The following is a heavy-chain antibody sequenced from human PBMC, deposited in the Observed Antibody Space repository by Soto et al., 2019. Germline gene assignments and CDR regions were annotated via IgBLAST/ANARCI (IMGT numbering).Heavy chain of an antibody. J-gene: IGHJ3*02. CDR2: TYYRSKWSN. Sequence: PSQTLSLTCAISGDSVSSKTIAWNWVRQSPSRGLEWLGRTYYRSKWSNDYAISVKGRISINPDTSKNQFSLQLSSMTPDDTAVYYCARTTPHAFDIWGTGTMVTVSS. D-gene: IGHD2-15*01. CDR3: ARTTPHAFDI. V-gene: IGHV6-1*01. CDR1: GDSVSSKTIA.